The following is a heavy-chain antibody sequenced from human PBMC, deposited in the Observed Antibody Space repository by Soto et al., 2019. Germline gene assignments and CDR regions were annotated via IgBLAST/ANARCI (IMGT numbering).Heavy chain of an antibody. V-gene: IGHV1-46*03. Sequence: QVQLTQSGAEVKKAGASVKVSCKASGYTFTSYYIHWVRQAPGHGLEWMGIINPRGGSPTYAQQFQDRITMTRDTSTSTVYMELSSLRSEDTAVYYCARDSLMTTMTTINLWGQGTLVTVSS. CDR2: INPRGGSP. J-gene: IGHJ5*02. D-gene: IGHD4-17*01. CDR1: GYTFTSYY. CDR3: ARDSLMTTMTTINL.